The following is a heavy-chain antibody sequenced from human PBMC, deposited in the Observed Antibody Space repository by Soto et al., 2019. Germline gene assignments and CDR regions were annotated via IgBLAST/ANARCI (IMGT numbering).Heavy chain of an antibody. V-gene: IGHV4-30-4*01. CDR2: IHSSGSI. CDR3: ARDLDGLHDDTSGPFPRPG. J-gene: IGHJ1*01. D-gene: IGHD3-22*01. Sequence: NPSETLSLTCTVSGGSISSDDYYWSWIRQAPGRGLEWIGYIHSSGSIYYNPSLKSRATMSIDTAGNQFSLKVSSVTVADTALYYCARDLDGLHDDTSGPFPRPGWGQGTLVTVSS. CDR1: GGSISSDDYY.